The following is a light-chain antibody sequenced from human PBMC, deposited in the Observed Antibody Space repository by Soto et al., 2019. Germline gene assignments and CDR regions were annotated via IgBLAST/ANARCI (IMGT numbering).Light chain of an antibody. V-gene: IGLV1-40*01. CDR1: CSNIGAGYN. Sequence: QSVLTQPPSVSGAPGQRVTISCTGSCSNIGAGYNVHWYQQLPGTAPKLLIYGDIDRPSGVPDRFSGSKSGTSASLAITGLQAEDEADYYCQSYDSSLRGVLFGGGTKVTVL. CDR3: QSYDSSLRGVL. CDR2: GDI. J-gene: IGLJ2*01.